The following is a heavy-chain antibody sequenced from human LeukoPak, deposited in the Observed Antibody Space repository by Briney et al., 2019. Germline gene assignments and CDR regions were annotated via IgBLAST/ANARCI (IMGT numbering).Heavy chain of an antibody. V-gene: IGHV4-39*01. CDR2: IYYSGST. CDR3: ARYAGSHYAAYYYGMDV. CDR1: GGSISSSSYY. D-gene: IGHD4-17*01. Sequence: PSETLSLTCTVSGGSISSSSYYWGWIRQPPGQGLEWIGSIYYSGSTYYNPSLKSRVTISVDTSKNQFSLKLSPVTAADTAVYYCARYAGSHYAAYYYGMDVWGQGTTVTVSS. J-gene: IGHJ6*02.